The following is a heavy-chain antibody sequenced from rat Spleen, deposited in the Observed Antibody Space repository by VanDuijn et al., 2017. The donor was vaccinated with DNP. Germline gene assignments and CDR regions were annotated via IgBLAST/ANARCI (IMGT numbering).Heavy chain of an antibody. D-gene: IGHD2-2*01. CDR2: INKDSNTI. Sequence: EVKLVESGGGLVQPGRSLKLSCAASGFNFNDYWMAWVRQAPGKGLEWIGQINKDSNTINYNPSLKDKFTISRDNAQNTLYLQMSKLGSEDTATYYCVREDKGVDAWGQGVSVTVSS. CDR3: VREDKGVDA. J-gene: IGHJ4*01. CDR1: GFNFNDYW. V-gene: IGHV4-2*01.